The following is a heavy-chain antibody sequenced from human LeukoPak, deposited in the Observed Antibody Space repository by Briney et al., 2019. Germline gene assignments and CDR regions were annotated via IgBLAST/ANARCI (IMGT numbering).Heavy chain of an antibody. CDR2: VYYSGST. D-gene: IGHD3-22*01. CDR1: GDSISSYY. J-gene: IGHJ2*01. CDR3: ARSDYDTSKFDL. Sequence: SETLSLTCTVSGDSISSYYWSWIRQPPGKGLEWIGYVYYSGSTNYNPSLKSRVTISVDTSKNQFSLKLSSVTAADTAVYYCARSDYDTSKFDLWGRGTLVTVSS. V-gene: IGHV4-59*08.